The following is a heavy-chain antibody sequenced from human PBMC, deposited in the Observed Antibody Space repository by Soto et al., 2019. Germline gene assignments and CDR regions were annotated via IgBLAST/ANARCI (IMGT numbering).Heavy chain of an antibody. D-gene: IGHD3-10*01. Sequence: GGSLRLSCAASGFTFSSYSMNWVRQAPGKGLEWVSSISSSSSYIYYADSVKGRFTISRDNAKNSLYLQMNSLRAEDTAVYYCARGPYMVRGVINALDPWGQGTLVTAPQ. CDR2: ISSSSSYI. CDR1: GFTFSSYS. CDR3: ARGPYMVRGVINALDP. V-gene: IGHV3-21*01. J-gene: IGHJ5*02.